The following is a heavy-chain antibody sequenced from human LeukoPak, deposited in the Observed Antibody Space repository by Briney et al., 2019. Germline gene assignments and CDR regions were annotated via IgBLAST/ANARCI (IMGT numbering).Heavy chain of an antibody. V-gene: IGHV3-23*01. CDR3: GKTTVGYSSGQKPAWPVDY. Sequence: GGSLRLSCEASGFTFGSHAMYWVRQAPGKGLEWVAGIFGSGGSPHYADSVKGRFTISRDNSRNTVYLQINSLRADDAAVYYCGKTTVGYSSGQKPAWPVDYWGQGTLVTVSS. J-gene: IGHJ4*02. CDR1: GFTFGSHA. CDR2: IFGSGGSP. D-gene: IGHD5-18*01.